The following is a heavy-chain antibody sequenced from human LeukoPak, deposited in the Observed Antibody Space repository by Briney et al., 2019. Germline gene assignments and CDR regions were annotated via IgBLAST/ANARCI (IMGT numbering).Heavy chain of an antibody. V-gene: IGHV1-2*06. Sequence: ASVKVSCKASGYTFTSYYMHWVRQAPGQGLEWMGRINPNSGGTNYAQKFQGRVTMTRDTSISTAYMELSRLRSDDTAVYYCARASTLHAMVQHWGQGTLVTVSS. CDR2: INPNSGGT. D-gene: IGHD2-2*01. CDR1: GYTFTSYY. CDR3: ARASTLHAMVQH. J-gene: IGHJ1*01.